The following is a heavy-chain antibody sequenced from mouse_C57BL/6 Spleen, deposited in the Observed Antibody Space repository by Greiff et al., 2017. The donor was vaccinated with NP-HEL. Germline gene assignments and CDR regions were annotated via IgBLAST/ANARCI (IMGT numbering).Heavy chain of an antibody. J-gene: IGHJ4*01. V-gene: IGHV1-26*01. CDR2: INPNNGGT. CDR1: GYTFTDYY. Sequence: EVQLQQSGPELVKPGASVKISCKASGYTFTDYYMNWVKQSHGKSLEWIGDINPNNGGTSYNQKFKGKATLTVDKSSSTAYMELRSLTSEDSAVYYCATYSNYCAMDYWGQGTSVTVSS. CDR3: ATYSNYCAMDY. D-gene: IGHD2-5*01.